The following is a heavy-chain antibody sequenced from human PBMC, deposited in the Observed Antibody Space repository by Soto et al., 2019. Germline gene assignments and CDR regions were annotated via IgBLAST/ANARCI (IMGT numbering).Heavy chain of an antibody. V-gene: IGHV1-69*06. CDR2: IIPIFGTA. CDR1: GGTFISYA. J-gene: IGHJ6*02. Sequence: SVKVSCKASGGTFISYAISWVRQAPGQGLEWMGGIIPIFGTANYAQKFQGRVTITADKSTSTAYMELSSLRSEDTAVYYCVFYGSGSYASYYYYGMDVWGQGTTVTVSS. CDR3: VFYGSGSYASYYYYGMDV. D-gene: IGHD3-10*01.